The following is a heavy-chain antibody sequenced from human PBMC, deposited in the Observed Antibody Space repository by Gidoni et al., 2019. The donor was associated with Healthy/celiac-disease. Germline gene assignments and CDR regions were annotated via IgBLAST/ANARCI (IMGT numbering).Heavy chain of an antibody. CDR2: IWYDGSNK. J-gene: IGHJ3*02. V-gene: IGHV3-33*01. CDR1: GFTFSSYG. Sequence: QVQLVESGGGVVQPGRSLRLSCAASGFTFSSYGMHWVRQAPGKGLEWVAVIWYDGSNKYYADSVKGRFTISRDNSKNTLYLQMNSLRAEDTAVYYCARNAYCSGGSCYSFAFDIWGQGTMVTVSS. CDR3: ARNAYCSGGSCYSFAFDI. D-gene: IGHD2-15*01.